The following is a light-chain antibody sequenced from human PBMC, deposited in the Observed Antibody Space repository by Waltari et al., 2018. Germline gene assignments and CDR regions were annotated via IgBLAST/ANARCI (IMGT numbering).Light chain of an antibody. CDR3: QQYGNSPIT. V-gene: IGKV3-20*01. CDR2: SIS. CDR1: HSNSNNF. Sequence: EIVLTQSQGPLHSSAGESATRPCRASHSNSNNFLAWYQQRPGQSPRRLMYSISNRAPGIPDRFWCSVSVTDCTLTISRLEPAEFAVSYCQQYGNSPITFGQGTRL. J-gene: IGKJ5*01.